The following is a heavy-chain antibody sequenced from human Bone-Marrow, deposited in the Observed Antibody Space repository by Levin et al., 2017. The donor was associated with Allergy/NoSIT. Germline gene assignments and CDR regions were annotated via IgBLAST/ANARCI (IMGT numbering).Heavy chain of an antibody. V-gene: IGHV3-30*18. Sequence: GESLKISCAASGFTFSSYGMHWVRQAPGKGLEWVAVISYDGSNKYYADSVKGRFTISRDNSKNTLYLQMNSLRAEDTAVYYCAKDLLRGYFDYWGQGTLVTVSS. CDR1: GFTFSSYG. CDR2: ISYDGSNK. J-gene: IGHJ4*02. D-gene: IGHD2-15*01. CDR3: AKDLLRGYFDY.